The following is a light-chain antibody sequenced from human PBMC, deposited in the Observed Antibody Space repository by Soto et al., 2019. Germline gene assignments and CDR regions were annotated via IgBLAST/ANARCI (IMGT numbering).Light chain of an antibody. CDR3: QQYDNSPPMYT. Sequence: IVLTQSPGTLSLSPGDRATLSCRASQRVSARYLAWYHQKPGQAPRLLIFGASDRATGIPDRFSGSGSGTDFTLTIDRLEPEDFAMYYCQQYDNSPPMYTFGQGTKVEIK. J-gene: IGKJ2*01. CDR1: QRVSARY. V-gene: IGKV3-20*01. CDR2: GAS.